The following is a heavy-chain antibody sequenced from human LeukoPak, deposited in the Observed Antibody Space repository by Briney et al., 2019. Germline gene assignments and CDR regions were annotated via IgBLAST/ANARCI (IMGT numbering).Heavy chain of an antibody. D-gene: IGHD6-6*01. CDR2: IYPGDSDP. CDR1: GYSFSNHW. Sequence: GESLKISCKGSGYSFSNHWMGWVRQMPGKGLEWMGLIYPGDSDPRYSPSSQAQDPLSPHNSINTAYLQWRTLKPADTALYSCAKASSSSSTSSHFQHWGQGTLVTVSS. J-gene: IGHJ1*01. CDR3: AKASSSSSTSSHFQH. V-gene: IGHV5-51*01.